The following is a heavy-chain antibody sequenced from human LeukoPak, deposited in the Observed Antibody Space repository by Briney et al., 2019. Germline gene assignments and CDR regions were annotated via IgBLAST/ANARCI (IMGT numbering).Heavy chain of an antibody. V-gene: IGHV1-46*04. J-gene: IGHJ4*02. CDR1: GYTFTGYY. CDR2: INPSGGST. D-gene: IGHD5-18*01. Sequence: GASVKVSCKASGYTFTGYYMHWVRQAPGQGLEWMGIINPSGGSTIYAQKLQGRVTMTRDTSTSTVYMELSSLRSDDTAVYYCARVDTAMVIGYWGQGTLVTVSS. CDR3: ARVDTAMVIGY.